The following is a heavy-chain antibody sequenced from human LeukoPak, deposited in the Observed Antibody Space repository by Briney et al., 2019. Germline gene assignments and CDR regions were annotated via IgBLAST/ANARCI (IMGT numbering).Heavy chain of an antibody. D-gene: IGHD1-20*01. V-gene: IGHV1-69*05. Sequence: ASVKVSRKASGGTFSSYAISWVRQAPGQGLEWMGGIIPIFGTANYAQKFQGRVTMTRDTSISTAYMELSRLRSDDTAVYYCARGVVSITGTKGYWFDPWGQGTLVTVSS. CDR2: IIPIFGTA. J-gene: IGHJ5*02. CDR1: GGTFSSYA. CDR3: ARGVVSITGTKGYWFDP.